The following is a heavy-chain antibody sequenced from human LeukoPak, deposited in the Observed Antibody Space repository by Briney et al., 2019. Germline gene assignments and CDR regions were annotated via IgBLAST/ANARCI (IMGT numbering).Heavy chain of an antibody. D-gene: IGHD3-22*01. CDR2: IHYSGTT. V-gene: IGHV4-59*01. J-gene: IGHJ4*02. CDR3: ARDFYDSSGRRFDY. CDR1: GGSISFYY. Sequence: SETLSLTCTVSGGSISFYYWSWIRQSPEKGLEWIGYIHYSGTTIYHPSLKSRVTMSVDTSKNQLSLNLSSVTAADTAVYYCARDFYDSSGRRFDYWGQGILVTVSS.